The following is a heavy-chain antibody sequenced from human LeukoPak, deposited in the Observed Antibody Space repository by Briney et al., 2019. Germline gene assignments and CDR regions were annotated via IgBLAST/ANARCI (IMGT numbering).Heavy chain of an antibody. V-gene: IGHV3-30*18. CDR2: ISYDGPNK. J-gene: IGHJ1*01. CDR3: AKDLAKYCSGGCDFQY. CDR1: GFTFSSYG. Sequence: GRSLRLTCAASGFTFSSYGMHWVRQPPGRGLEWVAVISYDGPNKYYADSVKGRFTISRDNSKNTLYLQMNSLRTDDTAVYYCAKDLAKYCSGGCDFQYWGQGTLVTVSS. D-gene: IGHD2-15*01.